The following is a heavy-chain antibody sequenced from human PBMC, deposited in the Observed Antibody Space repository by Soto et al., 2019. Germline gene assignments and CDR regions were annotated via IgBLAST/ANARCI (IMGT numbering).Heavy chain of an antibody. D-gene: IGHD1-1*01. CDR3: ATWNEQENAYYI. CDR2: LYDIDGS. J-gene: IGHJ3*02. V-gene: IGHV3-53*01. CDR1: GFTISGEKY. Sequence: DVQLVESGGGLIQPGASLRLSCAAFGFTISGEKYVAWVRQAPGKGLEWVSALYDIDGSFYADSVKGRFTTSSDSSKTTVHLQMNDPRPDDTAVYYCATWNEQENAYYIWGRGTTVTVSS.